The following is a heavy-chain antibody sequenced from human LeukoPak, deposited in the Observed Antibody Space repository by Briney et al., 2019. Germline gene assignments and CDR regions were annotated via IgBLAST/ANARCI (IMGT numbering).Heavy chain of an antibody. Sequence: PGGSLRLSCAASGFTFSNYSMNWVRQAPGKGLEWVSYISSSSSTIYYADSVKGRFTISRDNSKNTLYLQMNSLRAEDTAVYYCAKDNREDFWSGYGGYRWGNWGQGTLVTVSS. J-gene: IGHJ4*02. CDR2: ISSSSSTI. CDR3: AKDNREDFWSGYGGYRWGN. V-gene: IGHV3-48*01. CDR1: GFTFSNYS. D-gene: IGHD3-3*01.